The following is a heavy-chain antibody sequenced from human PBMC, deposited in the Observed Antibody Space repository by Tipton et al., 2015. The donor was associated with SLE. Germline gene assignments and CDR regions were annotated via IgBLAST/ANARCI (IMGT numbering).Heavy chain of an antibody. Sequence: SLRLSCAASGFTFSSYGMHWVRQAPGKGLEWVAVIWYDGSNKYYADSVKGRFTISRDNSKNTLYLQMNSLRAEDTAVYYCARADPPVAGKYFGYWGQGTLVTVSS. D-gene: IGHD6-19*01. CDR1: GFTFSSYG. CDR3: ARADPPVAGKYFGY. J-gene: IGHJ4*02. V-gene: IGHV3-33*01. CDR2: IWYDGSNK.